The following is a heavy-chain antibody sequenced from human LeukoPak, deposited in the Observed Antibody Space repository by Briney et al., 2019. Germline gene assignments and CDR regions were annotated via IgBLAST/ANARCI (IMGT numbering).Heavy chain of an antibody. CDR1: GFTFSSYS. Sequence: PGGSLRLSCAASGFTFSSYSMNWVRQAPGKGLEWVSYISSSSSTIYYADSVKGRFTISRDNAKNSLYLQMNSLRAEDTAVYYCARVISGTVGATGPDDGGYWGQGTLVTVSS. CDR3: ARVISGTVGATGPDDGGY. V-gene: IGHV3-48*01. CDR2: ISSSSSTI. D-gene: IGHD1-26*01. J-gene: IGHJ4*02.